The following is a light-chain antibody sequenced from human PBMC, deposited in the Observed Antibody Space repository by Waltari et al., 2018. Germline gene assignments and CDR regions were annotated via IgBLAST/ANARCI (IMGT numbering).Light chain of an antibody. Sequence: EIVLTQSLGTLSLYPGESATLSCRASQGVGKYLAWYQQRPCQAPRLLLYHTSIRATGIPDRFSGSGYGTDFSLTISRLEPEDFAVYYCQKYDFLPATFGQGTTV. CDR2: HTS. V-gene: IGKV3-20*01. J-gene: IGKJ1*01. CDR3: QKYDFLPAT. CDR1: QGVGKY.